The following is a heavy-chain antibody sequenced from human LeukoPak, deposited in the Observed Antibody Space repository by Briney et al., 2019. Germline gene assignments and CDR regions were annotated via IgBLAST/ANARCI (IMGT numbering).Heavy chain of an antibody. V-gene: IGHV3-21*01. CDR3: ARGGAVHGDEYFQH. D-gene: IGHD1-26*01. Sequence: PGGSLRLSCAASGFTYSSYSMNWVRQAPGKVLEWVSSISSSSSYIYYADSVKGRFTISRDNAKNSLYLQMNSLRAEDTAVYYCARGGAVHGDEYFQHWGQGTLVTVSS. CDR2: ISSSSSYI. J-gene: IGHJ1*01. CDR1: GFTYSSYS.